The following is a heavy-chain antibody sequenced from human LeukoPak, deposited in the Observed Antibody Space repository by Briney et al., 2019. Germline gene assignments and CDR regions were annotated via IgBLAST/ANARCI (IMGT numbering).Heavy chain of an antibody. Sequence: SETLSLTCTVSGGSISSGGYYWNWIRQHPGKGLEWIGYIYYSGSTYYNTSLKSRVTISVDTSKNQFSLKLSSVTAADTAVYYCARESRTFYYDSSGYYQLYYFDYWGQGTLVTVSS. V-gene: IGHV4-31*03. D-gene: IGHD3-22*01. CDR3: ARESRTFYYDSSGYYQLYYFDY. CDR1: GGSISSGGYY. J-gene: IGHJ4*02. CDR2: IYYSGST.